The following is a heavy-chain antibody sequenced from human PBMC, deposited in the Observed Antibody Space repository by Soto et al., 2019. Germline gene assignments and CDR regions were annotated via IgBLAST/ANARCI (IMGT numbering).Heavy chain of an antibody. V-gene: IGHV1-69*13. CDR1: GGTFSSYA. Sequence: SVKVSCKASGGTFSSYAISWVRQAPGQGLEWMGGIIPIFGTANYAQKFQGRVTITADESTSTAYMELSSLRSEDTAVYYCARVPQWLVRRYDVYYYGMDVWGQGTTVTVSS. J-gene: IGHJ6*02. D-gene: IGHD6-19*01. CDR2: IIPIFGTA. CDR3: ARVPQWLVRRYDVYYYGMDV.